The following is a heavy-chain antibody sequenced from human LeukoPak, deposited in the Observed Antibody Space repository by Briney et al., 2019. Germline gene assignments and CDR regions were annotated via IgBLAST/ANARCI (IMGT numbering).Heavy chain of an antibody. CDR1: GFTFSNYG. V-gene: IGHV3-23*01. D-gene: IGHD3-22*01. Sequence: GGSLRLSCAAAGFTFSNYGMNWVRQAPGKGPEWVSGISGSGISTYYADSVKGRFTISRDNSKNTLYLQMNSLRVEDTAVYYCAKSWNYYDSSGDDALDIWGQGTMVTVSS. CDR2: ISGSGIST. CDR3: AKSWNYYDSSGDDALDI. J-gene: IGHJ3*02.